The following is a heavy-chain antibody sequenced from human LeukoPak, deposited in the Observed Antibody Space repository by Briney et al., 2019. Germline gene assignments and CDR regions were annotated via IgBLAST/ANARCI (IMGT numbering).Heavy chain of an antibody. D-gene: IGHD6-19*01. CDR3: ARFGSGWHYFDY. Sequence: SETLSLTCTVSGGSINSGGYYWSWIRQHPGKGLEWIGYIYYSGSTYYNPSLKSRVTISVDTSKNQFSLKLSSVTAADTAVYYCARFGSGWHYFDYWGQGTLVTVSS. CDR1: GGSINSGGYY. J-gene: IGHJ4*02. CDR2: IYYSGST. V-gene: IGHV4-31*03.